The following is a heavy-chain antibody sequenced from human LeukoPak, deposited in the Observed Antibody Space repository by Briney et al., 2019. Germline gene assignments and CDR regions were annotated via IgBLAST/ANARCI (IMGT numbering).Heavy chain of an antibody. CDR3: ARESLTWLQSRTSWFDP. CDR1: GYSINIGYY. V-gene: IGHV4-38-2*02. Sequence: PSETLSLTCTVSGYSINIGYYWGWIRQPPGKGLEWIGSIYHSGSTNYNPSLKSRVTISVDTSKNQFSLKLSSVTAADTAVYYCARESLTWLQSRTSWFDPWGQGTLVTVSS. D-gene: IGHD5-24*01. J-gene: IGHJ5*02. CDR2: IYHSGST.